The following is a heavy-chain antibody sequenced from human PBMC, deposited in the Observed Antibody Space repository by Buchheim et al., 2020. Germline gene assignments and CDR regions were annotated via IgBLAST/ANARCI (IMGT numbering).Heavy chain of an antibody. J-gene: IGHJ3*02. Sequence: QVQLVQSGAEVKKPGASVKVSCKASGYTFTGYYMHWVRQAPGQGLEWMGLINPNSGSTNYAQKFQGRVTMTRDTSTSTVYMELSSLRSEDTAVYYCARVDTAMAYDAFDIWGQGT. CDR2: INPNSGST. V-gene: IGHV1-2*02. CDR3: ARVDTAMAYDAFDI. D-gene: IGHD5-18*01. CDR1: GYTFTGYY.